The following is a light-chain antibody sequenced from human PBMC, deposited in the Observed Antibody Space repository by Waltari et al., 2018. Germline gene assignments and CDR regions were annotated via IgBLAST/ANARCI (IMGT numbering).Light chain of an antibody. CDR2: GPS. CDR3: QQYGSSLWT. CDR1: QSVDSNS. V-gene: IGKV3-20*01. Sequence: IVLTQSTCTLSSSPGERSTLSCRASQSVDSNSLAWYQQKPGQAPRLLIYGPSSRATGIPDRFSASGSETDFTLTITRLEPEDFGVYYCQQYGSSLWTFGQGTKVEVK. J-gene: IGKJ1*01.